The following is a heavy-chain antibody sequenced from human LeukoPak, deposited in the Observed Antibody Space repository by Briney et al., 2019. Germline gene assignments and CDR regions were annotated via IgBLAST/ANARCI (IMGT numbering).Heavy chain of an antibody. J-gene: IGHJ3*02. CDR2: ISGSGGST. D-gene: IGHD4-23*01. CDR1: GFTFSSYA. V-gene: IGHV3-23*01. Sequence: GGSLRLSCAASGFTFSSYAMSWVRQAPGKGLEWVSAISGSGGSTYYADSVKSRFTISRDNSKNTLYLQMNSLRAEDTAVYYCAKLPFHYGGNSDDAFDIWGQGTMVTVSS. CDR3: AKLPFHYGGNSDDAFDI.